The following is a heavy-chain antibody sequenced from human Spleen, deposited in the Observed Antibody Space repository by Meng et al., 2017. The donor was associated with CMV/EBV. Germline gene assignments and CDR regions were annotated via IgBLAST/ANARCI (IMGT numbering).Heavy chain of an antibody. CDR3: ARGIYDTSAYSDQLDS. Sequence: SVRSDTSYWTWIRQPPGKGLEWIGYISYTGSTNYNPSLKSRVTISVDTSKNQFSLNLSSVAAADTAVYYCARGIYDTSAYSDQLDSWGQGTLVTVSS. J-gene: IGHJ4*02. V-gene: IGHV4-61*01. CDR1: SVRSDTSY. CDR2: ISYTGST. D-gene: IGHD3-22*01.